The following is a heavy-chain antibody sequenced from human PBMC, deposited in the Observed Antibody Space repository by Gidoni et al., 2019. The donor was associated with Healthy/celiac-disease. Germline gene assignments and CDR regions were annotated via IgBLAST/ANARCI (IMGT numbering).Heavy chain of an antibody. V-gene: IGHV4-34*01. CDR1: GGSFSGYY. D-gene: IGHD3-16*01. Sequence: QVQLQQWGAGLLKPSETLSLTCAVYGGSFSGYYWSWIRQPPGKGLEWIGEINHSGSTNYNPSLKSRVTISVDTSKNQFSLKLSSVTAADTAVYYCASSMITFGGVAGSFDYWGQGTLVTVSS. CDR3: ASSMITFGGVAGSFDY. CDR2: INHSGST. J-gene: IGHJ4*02.